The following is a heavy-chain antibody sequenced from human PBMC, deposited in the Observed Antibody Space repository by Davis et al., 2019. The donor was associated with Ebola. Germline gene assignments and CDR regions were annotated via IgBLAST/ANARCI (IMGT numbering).Heavy chain of an antibody. Sequence: ASVKVSCKASGYTFTSYYMHWVRQAPGQGLEWMGIINPSGGSTSYAQKFQGRVTMTTDTSTSTAYMELRSLRSDDTAVYYCARDPDDIVVVVAARGAYYFDYWGQGTLVTVSS. D-gene: IGHD2-15*01. V-gene: IGHV1-46*03. CDR2: INPSGGST. CDR3: ARDPDDIVVVVAARGAYYFDY. CDR1: GYTFTSYY. J-gene: IGHJ4*02.